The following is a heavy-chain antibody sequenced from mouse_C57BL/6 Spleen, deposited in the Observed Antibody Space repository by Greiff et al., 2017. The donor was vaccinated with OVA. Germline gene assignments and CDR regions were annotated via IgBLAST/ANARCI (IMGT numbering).Heavy chain of an antibody. CDR2: IDPEDGET. V-gene: IGHV14-2*01. CDR1: GFNIKDYY. Sequence: EVQLQESGAELVKPGASVKLSCTASGFNIKDYYMHWVKQRTEQGLEWIGRIDPEDGETKYAPKFPGKATITADTSSNTAYLQLSSLTSEDTAVYYCASLYYYESAMDYWGQGTSVTVSS. J-gene: IGHJ4*01. D-gene: IGHD1-1*01. CDR3: ASLYYYESAMDY.